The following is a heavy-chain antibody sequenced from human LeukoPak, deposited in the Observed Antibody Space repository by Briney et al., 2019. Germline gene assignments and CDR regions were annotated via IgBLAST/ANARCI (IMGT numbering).Heavy chain of an antibody. CDR1: GFTFSSYS. J-gene: IGHJ4*02. D-gene: IGHD2-15*01. Sequence: GGSLRLSCAASGFTFSSYSMNWVRQAPGKGLEWVSYISTGSSTIYYADSVEGRFTISRDNAKNSLYLQMNSLRAEDTAVYYCARVHAAYPFDYWGQGTLVTVSS. V-gene: IGHV3-48*01. CDR2: ISTGSSTI. CDR3: ARVHAAYPFDY.